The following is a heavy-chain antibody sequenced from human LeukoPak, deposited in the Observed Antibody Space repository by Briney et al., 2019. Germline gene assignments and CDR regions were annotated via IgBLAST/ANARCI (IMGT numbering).Heavy chain of an antibody. D-gene: IGHD1-26*01. CDR2: ISYTSITI. CDR1: GFTFSSYS. J-gene: IGHJ4*02. Sequence: SGGSLRLSCVASGFTFSSYSMNWLRQAPGQGLEWISYISYTSITIYYADSVKGRFTISRDNSKNTLYLQMNSLRAEDTAVYYCARWEGIVGAYDYWGQGTLVTVSS. CDR3: ARWEGIVGAYDY. V-gene: IGHV3-48*01.